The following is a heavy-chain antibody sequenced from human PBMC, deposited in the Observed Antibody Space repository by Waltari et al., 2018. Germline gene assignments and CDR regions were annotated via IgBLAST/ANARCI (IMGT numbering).Heavy chain of an antibody. CDR1: GFTASSYA. Sequence: QVQLVESGVGVVQPGRSLRLSCAASGFTASSYAMHWVRQAPGKGLEWVAVISDDGSNKYYADSMKVRFTISRDNSKNTLYLQMNSLRAEDTAVYYCARDLELRCFDYWGQGTLVTVSS. V-gene: IGHV3-30-3*01. J-gene: IGHJ4*02. D-gene: IGHD1-7*01. CDR2: ISDDGSNK. CDR3: ARDLELRCFDY.